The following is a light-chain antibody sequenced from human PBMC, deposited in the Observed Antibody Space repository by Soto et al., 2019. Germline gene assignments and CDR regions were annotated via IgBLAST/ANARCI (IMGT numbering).Light chain of an antibody. V-gene: IGKV1-16*02. CDR2: AAS. J-gene: IGKJ5*01. Sequence: DIQMTQSPSSLSASVGDRVTITCRASQGIRNYLGWFQQRPGKAPKSLIYAASILQSGVPSKFSGSGFGTDFTLTISSLQPEDYATCYCQQYDAYPITFGQGTRLEI. CDR1: QGIRNY. CDR3: QQYDAYPIT.